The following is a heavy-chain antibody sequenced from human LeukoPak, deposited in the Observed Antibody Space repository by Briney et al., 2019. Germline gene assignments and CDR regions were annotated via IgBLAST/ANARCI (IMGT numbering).Heavy chain of an antibody. Sequence: ASVKVSCKASGYTFTSYGISWVRQAPGQGLEWMGWISACNGNTNYAQKLQGRVTMTTDTSTSAAYMELRSLRSDDTAVYYCARAGITNYYYYMDVWGKGTTVTVSS. V-gene: IGHV1-18*01. CDR2: ISACNGNT. D-gene: IGHD3-10*01. J-gene: IGHJ6*03. CDR3: ARAGITNYYYYMDV. CDR1: GYTFTSYG.